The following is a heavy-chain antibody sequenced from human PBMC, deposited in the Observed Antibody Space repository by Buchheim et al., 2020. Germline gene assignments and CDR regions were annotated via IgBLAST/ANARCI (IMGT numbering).Heavy chain of an antibody. Sequence: EVQLVESGGGLVQPGGSLRLSCAASGFTFSSYDMQWVRQVSGKGLEWVSAVGMAGDTHYSGSGRGRFTISRVNGKNSGYLQMNNLRAGDTAVYYCARDPSGRGMDVWGQGTT. CDR1: GFTFSSYD. V-gene: IGHV3-13*04. CDR3: ARDPSGRGMDV. CDR2: VGMAGDT. J-gene: IGHJ6*02.